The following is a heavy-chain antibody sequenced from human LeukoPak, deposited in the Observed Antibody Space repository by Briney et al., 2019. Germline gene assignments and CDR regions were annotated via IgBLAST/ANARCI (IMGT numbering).Heavy chain of an antibody. V-gene: IGHV3-23*01. CDR1: GFTFSSYA. D-gene: IGHD3-22*01. J-gene: IGHJ4*02. Sequence: GILRLSCAAYGFTFSSYAMSWVRQAPGKGLEWVSAISGSGGSTYYADSVKGRFTISRDNSKNTLYLQMNSLRAEDTAVYYCASLSPNYYDSSGALDFDYWGQGTLVTVSS. CDR2: ISGSGGST. CDR3: ASLSPNYYDSSGALDFDY.